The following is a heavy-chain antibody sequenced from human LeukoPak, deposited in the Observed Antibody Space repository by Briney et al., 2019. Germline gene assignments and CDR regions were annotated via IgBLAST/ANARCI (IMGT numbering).Heavy chain of an antibody. CDR3: ARDLGQYYDTSDNWFDP. CDR2: INNDGSNT. D-gene: IGHD3-22*01. V-gene: IGHV3-74*01. J-gene: IGHJ5*02. CDR1: GFTFSSYW. Sequence: GGSLRLSCAVSGFTFSSYWMHWVRQAPGKGLMWVSHINNDGSNTRYADSVKGRFTTSRDNTKNTLYLQMKSLRGEDTAVYYCARDLGQYYDTSDNWFDPWGQGTLVTVSS.